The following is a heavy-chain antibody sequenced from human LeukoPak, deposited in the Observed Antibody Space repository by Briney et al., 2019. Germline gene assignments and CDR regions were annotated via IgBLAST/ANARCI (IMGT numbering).Heavy chain of an antibody. Sequence: SETLSLTCAVYGGSFSGYYWSWIRQPPGKGLEWIGEINHSGSTNYNPSLKSRVTISVDTSKNQFSLKLSSVTAADTAVYYCARHRGIVGATGLDYWGQGTLVTVSS. D-gene: IGHD1-26*01. J-gene: IGHJ4*02. CDR3: ARHRGIVGATGLDY. CDR2: INHSGST. CDR1: GGSFSGYY. V-gene: IGHV4-34*01.